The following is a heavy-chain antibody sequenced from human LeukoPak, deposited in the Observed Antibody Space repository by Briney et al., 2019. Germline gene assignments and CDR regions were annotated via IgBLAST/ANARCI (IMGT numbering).Heavy chain of an antibody. J-gene: IGHJ4*02. CDR3: SRESGPFSPFGF. CDR2: ISLRGLT. CDR1: GGSISGTNW. D-gene: IGHD1-26*01. V-gene: IGHV4-4*02. Sequence: SETLSLTCGVSGGSISGTNWWSWVRQPPGQGLEWIGEISLRGLTNYNPSLRSRLTMSLDESKNQVSLNLTSVTAADTAVYYCSRESGPFSPFGFWGRGTLVSVHS.